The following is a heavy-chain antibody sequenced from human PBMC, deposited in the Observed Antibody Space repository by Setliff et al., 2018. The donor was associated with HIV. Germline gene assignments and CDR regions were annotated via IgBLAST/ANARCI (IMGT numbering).Heavy chain of an antibody. CDR3: VKDYVVRGGKWDAFHI. Sequence: PGGSLRLSCVASRFTFNDYWMSWVRQAPGKGPEWVAGVTWNSGAVGYADSVKGRFTISRDNAKNSLYLQMNSLRLEDTALYHCVKDYVVRGGKWDAFHIWGQGTVVTVSS. CDR2: VTWNSGAV. V-gene: IGHV3-9*01. J-gene: IGHJ3*02. CDR1: RFTFNDYW. D-gene: IGHD3-10*01.